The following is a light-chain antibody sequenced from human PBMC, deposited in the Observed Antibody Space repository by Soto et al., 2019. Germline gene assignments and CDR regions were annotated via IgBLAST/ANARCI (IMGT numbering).Light chain of an antibody. Sequence: DIQMTQSPSSLSASVGDRVTITCRASQSISSYLNWYQQKPGKAPKLLIYAASSLQSGVPSRFSGSGSGTDFTLTISSLQPEEFATYYGQQSYSTPPTVGQGTNVEIK. J-gene: IGKJ1*01. V-gene: IGKV1-39*01. CDR3: QQSYSTPPT. CDR1: QSISSY. CDR2: AAS.